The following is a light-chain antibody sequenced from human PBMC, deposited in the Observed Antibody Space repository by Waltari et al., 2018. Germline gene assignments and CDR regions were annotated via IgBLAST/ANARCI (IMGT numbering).Light chain of an antibody. J-gene: IGKJ4*01. CDR2: GIS. CDR1: QNITRY. V-gene: IGKV1-39*01. CDR3: QQSDSIPLT. Sequence: DIQRTKSPSSLSDSVGDKVTIPCRESQNITRYLNGYQQKPGKAPKLLIYGISNLQSGVPSRFSGSGSGTDFTLTISSLQPEDLATYYCQQSDSIPLTFGGGTKVEIK.